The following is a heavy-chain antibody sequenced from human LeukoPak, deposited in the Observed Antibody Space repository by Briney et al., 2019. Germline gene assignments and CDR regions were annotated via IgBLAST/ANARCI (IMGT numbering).Heavy chain of an antibody. V-gene: IGHV1-46*01. J-gene: IGHJ4*02. CDR2: INPSGGST. Sequence: ASVKVSCKASGGTFSSYAISWVRQAPGQGLEWMGIINPSGGSTSYAQKFQGRVTMTRDMSTSTVYMELSSLRSEDTAVYYCARDLRPGDTSSSWTDGFDYWGQGTLVTVSS. CDR1: GGTFSSYA. CDR3: ARDLRPGDTSSSWTDGFDY. D-gene: IGHD6-13*01.